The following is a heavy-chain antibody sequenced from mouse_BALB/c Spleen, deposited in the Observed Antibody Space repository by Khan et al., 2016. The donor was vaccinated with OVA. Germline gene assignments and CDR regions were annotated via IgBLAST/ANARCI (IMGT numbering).Heavy chain of an antibody. J-gene: IGHJ3*01. CDR1: GFTFSNYA. Sequence: EVKLVESGGGLVKPGGSLKLSCAASGFTFSNYAMSWVRQSPEKRLEWVASISSGDSTYYPDSVKGRFTIPRDNARNILYLQMSSLRSEDTAMYYCARDYWFAYWGQGTLVTVSA. CDR2: ISSGDST. CDR3: ARDYWFAY. V-gene: IGHV5-6-5*01.